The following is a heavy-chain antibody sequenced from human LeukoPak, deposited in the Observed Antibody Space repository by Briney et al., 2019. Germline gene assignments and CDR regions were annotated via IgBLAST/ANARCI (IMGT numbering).Heavy chain of an antibody. CDR1: GGSISSYY. Sequence: SETLSLTCTVSGGSISSYYWSWIRQPPGKGLEWIGYIYYSGSTNYNPSLNSRVTISVDTSKNQFYLKLSSVTAADTAVYYCARDKAIATSLCSGGSCYKGDYYYYYGMDVWGQGTTVTVSS. J-gene: IGHJ6*02. CDR3: ARDKAIATSLCSGGSCYKGDYYYYYGMDV. D-gene: IGHD2-15*01. CDR2: IYYSGST. V-gene: IGHV4-59*01.